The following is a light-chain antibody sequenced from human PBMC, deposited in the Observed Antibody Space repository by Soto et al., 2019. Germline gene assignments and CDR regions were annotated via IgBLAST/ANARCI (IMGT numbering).Light chain of an antibody. J-gene: IGKJ2*01. Sequence: EIVLTQSPATLSLSPGERATLSCRASQSVSSYLAWSQQKPGQPPRLLIYDASNRATGIPARFSGSGSGTDFTLSISSLEPEDFAVYYCQQRRNWPLYTFGQGTKLEIK. CDR2: DAS. V-gene: IGKV3-11*01. CDR3: QQRRNWPLYT. CDR1: QSVSSY.